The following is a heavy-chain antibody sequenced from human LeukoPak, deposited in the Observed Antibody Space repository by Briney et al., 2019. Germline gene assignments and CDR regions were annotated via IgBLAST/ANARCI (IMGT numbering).Heavy chain of an antibody. J-gene: IGHJ4*02. D-gene: IGHD3-10*01. V-gene: IGHV2-5*02. CDR1: GFSLSSSGMG. CDR2: IYWDDDK. Sequence: SGHTLVKPTQTLTLTCTFSGFSLSSSGMGVGWIRQPPGKALEWLALIYWDDDKRCSPSLKNRLTITKDTSKNQVVLTMTNMDPVDTATYYCAHISSMVTFEYWGQGTLVTVSS. CDR3: AHISSMVTFEY.